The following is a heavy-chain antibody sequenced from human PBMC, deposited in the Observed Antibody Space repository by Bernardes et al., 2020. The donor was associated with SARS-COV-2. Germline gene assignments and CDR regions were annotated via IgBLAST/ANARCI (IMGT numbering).Heavy chain of an antibody. CDR1: GGSFSGYY. CDR3: ARGVQNLFGVVIRAFDY. D-gene: IGHD3-3*01. Sequence: SETLSLTCAVYGGSFSGYYWSWIRQPPGKGLEWIGEINHSGSTNYNPSLKSRVTISVDTSKNQFSLKLSSVTAADTAVYYCARGVQNLFGVVIRAFDYWGQGTLVTVSS. CDR2: INHSGST. V-gene: IGHV4-34*01. J-gene: IGHJ4*02.